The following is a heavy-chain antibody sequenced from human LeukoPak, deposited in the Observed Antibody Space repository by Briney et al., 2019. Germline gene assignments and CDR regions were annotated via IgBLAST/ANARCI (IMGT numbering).Heavy chain of an antibody. CDR3: ARDEEEYSSSSGGVGWFDP. J-gene: IGHJ5*02. CDR1: GGSFSGYY. CDR2: INHSGST. V-gene: IGHV4-34*01. Sequence: PSETLSLTCAVYGGSFSGYYWSWIRQPPGKGLEWIGEINHSGSTNYNPSLKSRVTISVDTSKNQFSLKLSSVTAADTAVYYCARDEEEYSSSSGGVGWFDPWGQGTLVTVSS. D-gene: IGHD6-6*01.